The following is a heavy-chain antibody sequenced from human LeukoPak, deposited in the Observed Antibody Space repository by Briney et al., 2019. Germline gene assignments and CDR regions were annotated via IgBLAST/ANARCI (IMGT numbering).Heavy chain of an antibody. J-gene: IGHJ3*02. V-gene: IGHV3-69-1*01. Sequence: PGGSLRLSCAASGFTFSDYAMTWVRQAPGKGLEWVSTINSGGAINYADSVKGRFTISRDNAKNTLYLQMDSLRAEDTAVYYCARGRYYDSSGHGAFDIWGQGTMVTVSS. CDR1: GFTFSDYA. D-gene: IGHD3-22*01. CDR3: ARGRYYDSSGHGAFDI. CDR2: INSGGAI.